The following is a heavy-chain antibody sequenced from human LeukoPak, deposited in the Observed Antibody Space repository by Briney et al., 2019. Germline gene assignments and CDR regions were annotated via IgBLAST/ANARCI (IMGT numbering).Heavy chain of an antibody. D-gene: IGHD3-9*01. CDR1: GFTFRDFD. Sequence: GGSLRLSCVASGFTFRDFDMSWVRQAPGKGLEWVSAISGSGDRTYYADSVKGRFTISRDNSKNTLYLQMNSLRAEDTAVYYCAKGLRYFDWSSDYWGQGTLVTVSS. J-gene: IGHJ4*02. CDR3: AKGLRYFDWSSDY. CDR2: ISGSGDRT. V-gene: IGHV3-23*01.